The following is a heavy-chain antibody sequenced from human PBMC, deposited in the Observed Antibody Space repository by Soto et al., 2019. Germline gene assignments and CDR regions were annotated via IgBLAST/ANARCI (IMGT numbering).Heavy chain of an antibody. D-gene: IGHD6-25*01. CDR2: ISGYNGNT. J-gene: IGHJ6*02. V-gene: IGHV1-18*04. CDR1: GYTFTTYG. CDR3: ARDAATYYEPYYYGMDV. Sequence: WASVKVSCKASGYTFTTYGISWVRQAPGQGLEWMGWISGYNGNTNYAQKLQGRVTMTTDTSTSTAYMELRSLRSDDTAVYYCARDAATYYEPYYYGMDVCGQVTTVTVSS.